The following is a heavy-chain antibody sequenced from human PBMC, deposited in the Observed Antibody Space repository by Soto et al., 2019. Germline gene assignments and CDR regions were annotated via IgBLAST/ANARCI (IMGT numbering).Heavy chain of an antibody. Sequence: PGGSLRLSCAASGFTFSSYAMSWVRQAPGKGLEWVSAISGSGGSTYYADSVKGRFTISRDNSKNTLYLQMNSLRAEDTAVYYCARDPTDIVVVPAAIAGYYYYGMDVWGQGTTVTVSS. D-gene: IGHD2-2*01. CDR3: ARDPTDIVVVPAAIAGYYYYGMDV. CDR2: ISGSGGST. J-gene: IGHJ6*02. CDR1: GFTFSSYA. V-gene: IGHV3-23*01.